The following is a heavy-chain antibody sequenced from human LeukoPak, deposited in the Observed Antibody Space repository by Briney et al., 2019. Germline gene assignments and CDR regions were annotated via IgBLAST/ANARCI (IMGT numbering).Heavy chain of an antibody. Sequence: PGGSLRLSCAASGFTFSTYNMNWVRQAPGKGLEWVSSISSTTSSLYMYYADSVKGRFTISRDNAKNSLYLQMNSLRDEDTAVYYCARGNDYAWGTYRYGDYWGQGTLATVSS. J-gene: IGHJ4*02. CDR3: ARGNDYAWGTYRYGDY. CDR2: ISSTTSSLYM. CDR1: GFTFSTYN. D-gene: IGHD3-16*02. V-gene: IGHV3-21*04.